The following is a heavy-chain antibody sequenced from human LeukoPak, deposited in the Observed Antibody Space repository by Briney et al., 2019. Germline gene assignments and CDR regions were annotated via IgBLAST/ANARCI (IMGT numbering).Heavy chain of an antibody. CDR3: ARDPYSSSWSYGMDV. CDR1: GFTVSSNY. CDR2: IYSGGST. Sequence: GGSLRLSCAASGFTVSSNYMSWVRQAPGKGLEWVSVIYSGGSTYYADSVKGRFTISRHNSKNTLYLQMNSLRAEDTAVYYCARDPYSSSWSYGMDVWGQGTTVTVSS. D-gene: IGHD6-13*01. V-gene: IGHV3-53*04. J-gene: IGHJ6*02.